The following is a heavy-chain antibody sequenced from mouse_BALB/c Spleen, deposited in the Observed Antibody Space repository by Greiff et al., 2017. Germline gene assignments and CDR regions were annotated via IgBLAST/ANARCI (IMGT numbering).Heavy chain of an antibody. CDR3: AAAGDAMDY. CDR2: ISSGSSTI. CDR1: GFTFSSFG. J-gene: IGHJ4*01. Sequence: DVKLVESGGGLVQPGGSRKLSCAASGFTFSSFGMHWVRQAPEKGLEWVAYISSGSSTIYYADTVKGRFTISRDNPKNTLFLQMTSLRCEDTAMYYCAAAGDAMDYWGQGTSVTVSS. V-gene: IGHV5-17*02.